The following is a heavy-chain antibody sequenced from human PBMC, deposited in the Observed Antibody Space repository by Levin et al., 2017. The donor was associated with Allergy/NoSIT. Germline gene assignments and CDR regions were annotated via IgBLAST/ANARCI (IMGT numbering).Heavy chain of an antibody. CDR2: ISYDGSNK. CDR1: GFTFSSYG. D-gene: IGHD6-13*01. J-gene: IGHJ5*02. CDR3: AKDLAIAAAGTAGGFDP. V-gene: IGHV3-30*18. Sequence: GGSLRLSCAASGFTFSSYGMHWVRQAPGKGLEWVAVISYDGSNKYYADSVKGRFTISRDNSKNTLYLQMNSLRAEDTAVYYCAKDLAIAAAGTAGGFDPWGQGTLVTVSS.